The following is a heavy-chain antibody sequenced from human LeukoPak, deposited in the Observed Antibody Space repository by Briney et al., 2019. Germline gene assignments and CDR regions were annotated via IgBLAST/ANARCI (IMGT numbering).Heavy chain of an antibody. J-gene: IGHJ4*02. CDR3: ARAQWGFGELSYFDY. CDR2: INSDGSST. V-gene: IGHV3-74*01. D-gene: IGHD3-10*01. Sequence: GGSLRLSCAASGFTFSYYWMHWVRQAPGKGLVWVSRINSDGSSTSYADSVKGRFTISRDIAKNTLYLQMNSLRAEDTAVYYCARAQWGFGELSYFDYWGQGTLVTVSS. CDR1: GFTFSYYW.